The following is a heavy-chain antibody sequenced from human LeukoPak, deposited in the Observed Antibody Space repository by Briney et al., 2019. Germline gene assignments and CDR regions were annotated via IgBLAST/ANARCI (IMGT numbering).Heavy chain of an antibody. V-gene: IGHV3-21*01. Sequence: GGSLRLSCAASGFTFGSYSMNWVRQAPGKGLEWVSSISNSSSYIYYADSVKGRFTISRDNAKNSLYLQMNSLRAEDTAVYYCARDGSSSPVKFDYWGQGTLVTVSS. D-gene: IGHD6-6*01. CDR1: GFTFGSYS. J-gene: IGHJ4*02. CDR2: ISNSSSYI. CDR3: ARDGSSSPVKFDY.